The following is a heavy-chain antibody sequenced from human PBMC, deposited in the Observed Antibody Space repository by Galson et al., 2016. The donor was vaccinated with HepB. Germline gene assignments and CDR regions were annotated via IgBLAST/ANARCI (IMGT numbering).Heavy chain of an antibody. Sequence: QSGAEVKKPGESLKISCKGSGYSFTTYWIGWVRQMPGKGLECMGVIYPDDSDTRYSPSFQGRVTISADKSINTAYLQWSRLKASDTAIYYCARQNRFSWYAFDIWGQGTMVTVAS. CDR3: ARQNRFSWYAFDI. CDR1: GYSFTTYW. J-gene: IGHJ3*02. CDR2: IYPDDSDT. V-gene: IGHV5-51*01.